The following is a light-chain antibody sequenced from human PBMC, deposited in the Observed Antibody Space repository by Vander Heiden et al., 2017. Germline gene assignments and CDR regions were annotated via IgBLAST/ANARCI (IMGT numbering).Light chain of an antibody. CDR1: QSLLHSNGYNS. Sequence: PVSISCRSSQSLLHSNGYNSLDWYLQKPGQSPQLLIYLGSNRASGVPDRFSGSGSGTDFTLKISRVEAEDVGVYYCMKALQTLWTFGQGTKVEI. J-gene: IGKJ1*01. V-gene: IGKV2-28*01. CDR3: MKALQTLWT. CDR2: LGS.